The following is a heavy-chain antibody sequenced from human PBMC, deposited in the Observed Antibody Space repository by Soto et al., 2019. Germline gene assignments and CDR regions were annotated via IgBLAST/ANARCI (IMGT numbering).Heavy chain of an antibody. J-gene: IGHJ6*02. CDR3: ARKQVHYYGMDV. V-gene: IGHV4-34*01. D-gene: IGHD3-10*01. Sequence: WETLSLTCAVYGGSFSGYYWSWIRQPPGKGLEWIGEINHSGSTNYNPSLKSRVTISVDTSKNQFSLKLSSVTAADTAVYYCARKQVHYYGMDVWGQGTTVTVSS. CDR1: GGSFSGYY. CDR2: INHSGST.